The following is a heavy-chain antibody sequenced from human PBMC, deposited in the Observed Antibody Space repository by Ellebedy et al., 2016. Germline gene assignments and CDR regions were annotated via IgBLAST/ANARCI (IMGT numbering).Heavy chain of an antibody. V-gene: IGHV4-59*08. CDR1: GGSISSSYY. CDR3: ARAVGTTVDYYFDY. CDR2: IYYSGST. Sequence: SETLSLTCTVSGGSISSSYYWSWIRQPPGKGLEWIGYIYYSGSTNYNPSLKSRVTISVDTSKNQFSLRLSSVTAADTAVFYCARAVGTTVDYYFDYWGQGTLVTVSS. D-gene: IGHD4-11*01. J-gene: IGHJ4*02.